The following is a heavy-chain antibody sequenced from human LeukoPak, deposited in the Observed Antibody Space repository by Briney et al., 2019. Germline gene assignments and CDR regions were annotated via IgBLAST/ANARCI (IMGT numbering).Heavy chain of an antibody. CDR2: IIPIIGTA. CDR1: GGTFSSYV. J-gene: IGHJ4*02. Sequence: ASVKVSCKASGGTFSSYVISWVRQAPGQGLEWMGGIIPIIGTANYAQKFQGRVTITADESTSTAYMELSSLRSEDTAVYYCARSKALRLDDIYYWGQGTLVTVSS. CDR3: ARSKALRLDDIYY. V-gene: IGHV1-69*13. D-gene: IGHD3-9*01.